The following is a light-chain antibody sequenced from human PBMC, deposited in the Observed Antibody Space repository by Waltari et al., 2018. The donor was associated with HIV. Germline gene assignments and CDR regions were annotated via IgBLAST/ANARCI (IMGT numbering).Light chain of an antibody. CDR1: QSISSD. V-gene: IGKV3-15*01. CDR2: DAS. CDR3: QQYINWPPYT. Sequence: EIVMTQSPATLSVSPGERATLSCRASQSISSDLAWYQQRPGQAPRLLIYDASTRATGIPARFSGSGSGTEFTLIISSLQSDDLAVYYCQQYINWPPYTFGQGTKLEIK. J-gene: IGKJ2*01.